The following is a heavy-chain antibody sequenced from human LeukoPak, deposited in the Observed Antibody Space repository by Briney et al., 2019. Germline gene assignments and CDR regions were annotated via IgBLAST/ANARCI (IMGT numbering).Heavy chain of an antibody. CDR2: IYYSGST. CDR1: GGSISSYY. J-gene: IGHJ4*02. V-gene: IGHV4-59*08. Sequence: SETLSLTCTVSGGSISSYYWSWIRQPPGKGLEWIGYIYYSGSTNYNPSLKSRVTISVDTSKNQFSLKLSSVTAADTAVYYCARHAPFGELYYYWGRGTLVTVSS. D-gene: IGHD3-10*01. CDR3: ARHAPFGELYYY.